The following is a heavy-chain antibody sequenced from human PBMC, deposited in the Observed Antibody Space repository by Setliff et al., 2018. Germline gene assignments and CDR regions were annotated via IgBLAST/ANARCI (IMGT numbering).Heavy chain of an antibody. CDR3: AREVGTSTSSDAFDV. D-gene: IGHD1-26*01. J-gene: IGHJ3*01. CDR1: GDSISSGDYF. V-gene: IGHV4-30-4*08. Sequence: ASETLSLTCTVSGDSISSGDYFWSWIRQPPXKXXXXXXXXXXXXXXXXXPSLXXXVTMSVDTSKNQFSLHLTSVTAADTAVYYCAREVGTSTSSDAFDVWGQGMMVTVSS. CDR2: XXXXXXX.